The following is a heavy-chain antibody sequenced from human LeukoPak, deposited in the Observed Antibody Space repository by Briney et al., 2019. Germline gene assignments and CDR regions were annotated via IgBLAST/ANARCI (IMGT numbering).Heavy chain of an antibody. J-gene: IGHJ4*02. CDR2: INTFNGNT. V-gene: IGHV1-18*01. CDR1: GYIFTNYG. Sequence: GASVKVSCKPSGYIFTNYGLSWVRQAQGQGLEWMGWINTFNGNTSYAQSFQGRVTMTTDTSTTTAYMELTSLTSDDTAVYYCARDYCSSSTCQDGLFDYWGQGTLVILSS. CDR3: ARDYCSSSTCQDGLFDY. D-gene: IGHD2-2*01.